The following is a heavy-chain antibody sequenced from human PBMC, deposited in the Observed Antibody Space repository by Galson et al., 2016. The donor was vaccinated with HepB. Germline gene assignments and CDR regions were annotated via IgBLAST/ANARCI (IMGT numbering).Heavy chain of an antibody. CDR1: GGTFTTYP. CDR3: ARPSSGWANDAFDI. Sequence: SVKVSCKASGGTFTTYPITWVRQAPGQGPECLGRIIPLLGIPKYAQKFQGRLTITADKSTSTTYMELTSLRSEDTAVYYCARPSSGWANDAFDIWGQGT. J-gene: IGHJ3*02. CDR2: IIPLLGIP. V-gene: IGHV1-69*02. D-gene: IGHD6-19*01.